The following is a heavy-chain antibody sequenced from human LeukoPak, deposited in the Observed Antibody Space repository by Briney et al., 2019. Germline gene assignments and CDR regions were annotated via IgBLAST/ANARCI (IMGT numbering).Heavy chain of an antibody. CDR2: IRYDGSNK. V-gene: IGHV3-30*02. CDR1: GFTFSSYG. Sequence: GGSLRLSCAASGFTFSSYGMHWVRQAPGKGLEWVAFIRYDGSNKYYADSVKGRFTISRENSKNTLYLQMNSLRAEDTAVYYCAKDTLTRKGYDYWGQGTLVTVSS. D-gene: IGHD2-15*01. J-gene: IGHJ4*02. CDR3: AKDTLTRKGYDY.